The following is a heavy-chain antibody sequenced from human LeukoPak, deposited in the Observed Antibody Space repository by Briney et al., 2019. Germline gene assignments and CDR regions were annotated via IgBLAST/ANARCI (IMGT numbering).Heavy chain of an antibody. CDR3: ASLAVAGTFFDY. Sequence: SETLSLTCTVSGGSISAYYWGWIRQPPGKGLEWIGYSSSSGSTNYNPSLNSRVTISVDTSKNQFSLKLSSVTAADTAVYYCASLAVAGTFFDYWGQGTLVTVSS. V-gene: IGHV4-59*01. J-gene: IGHJ4*02. D-gene: IGHD6-19*01. CDR2: SSSSGST. CDR1: GGSISAYY.